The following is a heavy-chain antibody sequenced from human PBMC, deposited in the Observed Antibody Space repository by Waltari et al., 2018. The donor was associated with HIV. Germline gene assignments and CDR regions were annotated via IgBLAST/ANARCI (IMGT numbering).Heavy chain of an antibody. Sequence: EVQLLESGGGLVQPGGSLRLSCAASGFTFRDYSMSWVRQAPGEGPEWVSAISPTGDSTSDADSVKGRFTISRDKSKNTVYLQMNSLRAEDTAIYYCAKKGHLSGGNWKRDYFDYWGQGTLVTVSS. J-gene: IGHJ4*02. D-gene: IGHD2-15*01. CDR1: GFTFRDYS. CDR2: ISPTGDST. CDR3: AKKGHLSGGNWKRDYFDY. V-gene: IGHV3-23*01.